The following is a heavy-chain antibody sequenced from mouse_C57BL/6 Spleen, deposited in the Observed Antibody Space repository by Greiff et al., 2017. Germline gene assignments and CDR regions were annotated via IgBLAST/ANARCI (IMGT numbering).Heavy chain of an antibody. CDR2: IDPSDSET. J-gene: IGHJ2*01. V-gene: IGHV1-52*01. CDR3: ARWNWDDYFDY. Sequence: QVQLKQPGAELVRPGSSVKLSCKASGYTFTSYWMHWVKQRPIQGLEWIGNIDPSDSETHYNQKFKDKATLTVDKSSSTAYMQLSSLTSEDSAVYYCARWNWDDYFDYWGQGTTLTVSS. D-gene: IGHD4-1*01. CDR1: GYTFTSYW.